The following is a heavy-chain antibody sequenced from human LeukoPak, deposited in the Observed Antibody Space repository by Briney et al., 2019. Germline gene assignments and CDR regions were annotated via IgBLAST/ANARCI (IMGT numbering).Heavy chain of an antibody. J-gene: IGHJ4*02. Sequence: AGGSLRLSCEASGFALTAYGMSWVRQAPGKGLEWVSFITGSGTTYYADFVKGRFTISRDNAENTLYLQMNSLRAEDTAIYYCAKNGAYSYEDYFDYWGQGTLVTVSS. D-gene: IGHD5-18*01. CDR2: ITGSGTT. CDR3: AKNGAYSYEDYFDY. CDR1: GFALTAYG. V-gene: IGHV3-23*01.